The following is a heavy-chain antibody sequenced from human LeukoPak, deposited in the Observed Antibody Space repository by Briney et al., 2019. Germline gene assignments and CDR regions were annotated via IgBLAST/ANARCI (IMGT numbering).Heavy chain of an antibody. D-gene: IGHD3-3*01. V-gene: IGHV1-69*05. J-gene: IGHJ4*02. CDR1: GGTFSSYA. CDR2: IIPIFGTA. Sequence: GASVKVSCKASGGTFSSYAISWVRQAPGQGLEWMGRIIPIFGTANYAQKFQGRVTITTDESTSTAYMELSSLRSEDTAVYYCARGHEWLYYFDYWGQGTLVTVSS. CDR3: ARGHEWLYYFDY.